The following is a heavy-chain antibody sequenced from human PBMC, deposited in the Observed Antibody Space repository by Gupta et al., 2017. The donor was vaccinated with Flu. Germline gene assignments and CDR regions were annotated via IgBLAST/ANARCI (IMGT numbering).Heavy chain of an antibody. D-gene: IGHD1-26*01. CDR1: GFTFSNAW. CDR3: TTGWKEVGATKAVDY. CDR2: IKSKTDGGTT. J-gene: IGHJ4*02. V-gene: IGHV3-15*01. Sequence: EVQLVESGGGLVKPGGSLRLSCAASGFTFSNAWMSWVRQAPGKGLEWVGRIKSKTDGGTTDYAAPVKGRFTISRDDSKNTLYLQMNSLKTEDTAVYYCTTGWKEVGATKAVDYWGQGTLVTVSS.